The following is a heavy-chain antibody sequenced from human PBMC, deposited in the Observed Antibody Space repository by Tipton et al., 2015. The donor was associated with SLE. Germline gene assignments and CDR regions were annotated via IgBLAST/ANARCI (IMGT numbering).Heavy chain of an antibody. D-gene: IGHD6-19*01. J-gene: IGHJ4*02. V-gene: IGHV3-30*04. CDR3: ARDGGRRNGEAVAGTHYFDY. Sequence: SLRLSCAASGFTFSSYAMHWVRQAPGKGLEWVAVISYDGSNKYYADSVKGRFTISRDNSKNTLYLQMNSLRAEDTAVYYCARDGGRRNGEAVAGTHYFDYWGQGTLVTVSS. CDR2: ISYDGSNK. CDR1: GFTFSSYA.